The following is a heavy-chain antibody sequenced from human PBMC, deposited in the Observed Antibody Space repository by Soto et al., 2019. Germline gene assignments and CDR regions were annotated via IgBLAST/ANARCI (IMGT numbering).Heavy chain of an antibody. Sequence: QMQLQESGPGLVGPSETLSLTCTVAGDSISDDYWSWIRQPPGKGLEWIAYIYSSGTTNYNPSLKSRVTISIDKSKNHFSLKLTSVTAADTATYYCARGRWFDPWGQGTLVTVSS. CDR3: ARGRWFDP. CDR2: IYSSGTT. CDR1: GDSISDDY. J-gene: IGHJ5*02. V-gene: IGHV4-59*01.